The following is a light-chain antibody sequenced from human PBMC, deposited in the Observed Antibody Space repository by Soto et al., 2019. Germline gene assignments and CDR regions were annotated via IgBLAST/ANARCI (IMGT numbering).Light chain of an antibody. J-gene: IGKJ1*01. V-gene: IGKV3-15*01. CDR2: GAS. CDR1: QSVGSN. Sequence: EIVMTQSPATRSVSPGERVTLSCRASQSVGSNLAWYQQIPGQAPRLLIFGASTRATGIPARFSGSGSGTEFTLTISSLQSEDFAVYYCQQYNRWPWTFGQGTKVEI. CDR3: QQYNRWPWT.